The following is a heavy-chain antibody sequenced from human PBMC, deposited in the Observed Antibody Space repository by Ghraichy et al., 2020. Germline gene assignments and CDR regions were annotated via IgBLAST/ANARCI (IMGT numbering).Heavy chain of an antibody. CDR1: GFTFSSYS. CDR2: ISSSSSTI. J-gene: IGHJ4*02. D-gene: IGHD3-22*01. V-gene: IGHV3-48*02. Sequence: GGSLRLSCAASGFTFSSYSMNWVRQAPGKGLEWVSYISSSSSTIYYADSVKGRFTISRDNAKNSLYLQINSLRDEDTAVYYCARASGPNYYDSSGYYSFDYWGQGTLVTVSS. CDR3: ARASGPNYYDSSGYYSFDY.